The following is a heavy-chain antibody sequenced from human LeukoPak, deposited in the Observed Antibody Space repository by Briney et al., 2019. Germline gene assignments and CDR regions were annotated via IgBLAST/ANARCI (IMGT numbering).Heavy chain of an antibody. CDR2: ISAYNGNT. V-gene: IGHV1-18*01. J-gene: IGHJ4*02. CDR1: GYTFTSYG. Sequence: ASVKVSCKASGYTFTSYGISWVRQAPGQGLEWMGWISAYNGNTNYAQKLQGRVTMTTDTYTSTAYMELRRLRSDDTAAYYCARWNYGDYVSMGYWGQETLVTVSS. CDR3: ARWNYGDYVSMGY. D-gene: IGHD4-17*01.